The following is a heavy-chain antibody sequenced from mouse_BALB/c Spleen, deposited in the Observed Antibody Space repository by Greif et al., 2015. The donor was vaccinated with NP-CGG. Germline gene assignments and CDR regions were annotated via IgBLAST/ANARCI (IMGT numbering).Heavy chain of an antibody. CDR2: ISDGGSYT. Sequence: EVKLVESGGGLVKPGGSLKLSCAASGFTFSDYYMYWVRQTPEKWLEWVATISDGGSYTYYPGSVKGRFTISRDNAKNNRYLQMSRLKSEDTAMYYCARDKGDRYDRAMDYGGQGTSVTVSS. J-gene: IGHJ4*01. CDR1: GFTFSDYY. V-gene: IGHV5-4*02. CDR3: ARDKGDRYDRAMDY. D-gene: IGHD2-14*01.